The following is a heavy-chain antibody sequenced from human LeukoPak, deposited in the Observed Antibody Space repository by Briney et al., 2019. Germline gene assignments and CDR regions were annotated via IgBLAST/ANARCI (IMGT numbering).Heavy chain of an antibody. V-gene: IGHV1-69*04. CDR1: GGTFSSYA. J-gene: IGHJ4*02. CDR2: IIPILGIA. CDR3: ARVRITVGAPFDY. D-gene: IGHD4-23*01. Sequence: ASVKVSCKASGGTFSSYAISWVRQAPGQGLEWMGRIIPILGIANYAQKFQGRVTITADKSTSTAYMELSSLRSEDTAVYYCARVRITVGAPFDYWGQGTLVTVSS.